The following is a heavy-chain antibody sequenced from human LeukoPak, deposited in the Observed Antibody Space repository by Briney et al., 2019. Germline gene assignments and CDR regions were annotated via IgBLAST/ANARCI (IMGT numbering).Heavy chain of an antibody. CDR3: ARGSTYYDISYYYGMDV. CDR1: GFTFSSYA. CDR2: ISYDGSNK. Sequence: GGSLRLSCAASGFTFSSYAMHWVRQAPGKGLEWVAVISYDGSNKYYADSVKGRFTISRDNSKNTPYLQMNSLRAEDTAVYYCARGSTYYDISYYYGMDVWGQGTTVTVSS. D-gene: IGHD3-9*01. J-gene: IGHJ6*02. V-gene: IGHV3-30-3*01.